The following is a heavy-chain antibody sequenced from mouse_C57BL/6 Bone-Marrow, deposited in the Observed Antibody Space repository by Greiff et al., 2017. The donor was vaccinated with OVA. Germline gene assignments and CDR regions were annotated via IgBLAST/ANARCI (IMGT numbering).Heavy chain of an antibody. CDR2: ISSGGSYT. CDR3: ARGGYGSWYFDY. D-gene: IGHD1-1*01. CDR1: GFTFSSYG. J-gene: IGHJ2*01. V-gene: IGHV5-6*01. Sequence: VQLKESGGDLVKPGGSLKLSCAASGFTFSSYGMSWVRQTPDKRLEWVATISSGGSYTYYPDSVKGRFTISRDNAKNTLYLQMSSLKSEDTAMYYCARGGYGSWYFDYWGQGTTLTVSS.